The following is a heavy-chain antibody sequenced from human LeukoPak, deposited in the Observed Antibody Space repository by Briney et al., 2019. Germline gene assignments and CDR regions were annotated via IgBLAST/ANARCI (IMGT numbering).Heavy chain of an antibody. Sequence: GGSLRLSCAASGFTFSSYSMNWVRQAPGKGLEWVSYISSSSSTTYYADSVKGRFTISRDNAKNSLYLQMNSLRAEDTAVYYCARAHGYCTNGVCYSYYFDYWGQGTLVTVSS. V-gene: IGHV3-48*04. D-gene: IGHD2-8*01. CDR3: ARAHGYCTNGVCYSYYFDY. CDR1: GFTFSSYS. J-gene: IGHJ4*02. CDR2: ISSSSSTT.